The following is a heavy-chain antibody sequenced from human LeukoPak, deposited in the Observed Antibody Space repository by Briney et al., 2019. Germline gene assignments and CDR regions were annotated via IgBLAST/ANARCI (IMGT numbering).Heavy chain of an antibody. D-gene: IGHD3/OR15-3a*01. CDR3: ARGFSRTGYYYFFDY. CDR1: GTSFTSYY. Sequence: SETLSLTCGVSGTSFTSYYWSWIRQTPGKGLEWIGEVNHSGYTNMNPSLKSRVTISVDTSKNQFSLMMTSVTAADTAVYYCARGFSRTGYYYFFDYWGQGTLVTVSS. J-gene: IGHJ4*02. CDR2: VNHSGYT. V-gene: IGHV4-34*01.